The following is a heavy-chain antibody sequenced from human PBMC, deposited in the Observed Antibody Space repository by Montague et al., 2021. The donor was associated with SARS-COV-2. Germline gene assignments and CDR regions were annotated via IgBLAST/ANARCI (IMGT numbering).Heavy chain of an antibody. CDR1: NGSFSSFY. J-gene: IGHJ6*03. CDR2: ISHGGST. V-gene: IGHV4-34*01. Sequence: SETLSLTCAVFNGSFSSFYWNWIRQPPGKGLEWIGEISHGGSTXXXSSXGGRVTISVDTSKNQFSLNLRSVTAADTAVYYCACGDENGSGYMDVWGKGTTVTVSS. CDR3: ACGDENGSGYMDV. D-gene: IGHD1-26*01.